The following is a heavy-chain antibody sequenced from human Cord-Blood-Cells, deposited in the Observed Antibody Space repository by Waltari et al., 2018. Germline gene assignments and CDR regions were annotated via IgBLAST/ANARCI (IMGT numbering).Heavy chain of an antibody. D-gene: IGHD1-1*01. CDR2: TRNKANSYTT. CDR3: ARENWNYYYGMDV. J-gene: IGHJ6*02. V-gene: IGHV3-72*01. CDR1: GFTFSDHY. Sequence: EVQLVESGGGLVQPGGSLRLSCAASGFTFSDHYMDWVRQAPGKGLEWVGRTRNKANSYTTEYAGSVKGRFTISRDDSKNSLYLQMNSLKTEDTAVYYCARENWNYYYGMDVWGQGTTVTVSS.